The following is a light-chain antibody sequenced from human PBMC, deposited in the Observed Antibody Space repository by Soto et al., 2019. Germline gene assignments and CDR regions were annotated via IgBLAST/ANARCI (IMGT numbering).Light chain of an antibody. J-gene: IGKJ3*01. V-gene: IGKV3-20*01. Sequence: EIVLTQSPGTLSLSPGERATLSCRASQSINSRYLAWYHQKPGQAPRLLIYGASSMATGIPDRFSGSGSGTDFTLTISSLEPEDFAVYYCQQFGSSPGFTFGPGTNVDIK. CDR1: QSINSRY. CDR3: QQFGSSPGFT. CDR2: GAS.